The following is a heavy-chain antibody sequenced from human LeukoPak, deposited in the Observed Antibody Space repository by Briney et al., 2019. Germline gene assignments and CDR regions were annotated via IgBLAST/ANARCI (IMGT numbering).Heavy chain of an antibody. CDR2: FDPEDGET. CDR3: AAFPITMIVVVITTPFDY. J-gene: IGHJ4*02. V-gene: IGHV1-24*01. D-gene: IGHD3-22*01. Sequence: GASVKVSCKVSGYTLTELSMHWVRQAPGKGLEWVGGFDPEDGETIYAQKFQGRVTMTEDTSTDTAYMELSSLRSEDTAVYYCAAFPITMIVVVITTPFDYWGQGTLVTVSS. CDR1: GYTLTELS.